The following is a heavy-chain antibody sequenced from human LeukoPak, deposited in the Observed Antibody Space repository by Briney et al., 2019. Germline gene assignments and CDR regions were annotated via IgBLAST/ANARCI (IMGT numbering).Heavy chain of an antibody. CDR2: IIPIFGTA. J-gene: IGHJ6*02. V-gene: IGHV1-69*13. D-gene: IGHD6-6*01. CDR3: ARPYSSSSYYNGMDV. Sequence: SVKVSCKASGGTFSSYGISWVRQAPGQGIEWMGGIIPIFGTANYAQKFQGRVTITADESTSTAYMELSSLRSEDTAVYYCARPYSSSSYYNGMDVGAKGPRSPSP. CDR1: GGTFSSYG.